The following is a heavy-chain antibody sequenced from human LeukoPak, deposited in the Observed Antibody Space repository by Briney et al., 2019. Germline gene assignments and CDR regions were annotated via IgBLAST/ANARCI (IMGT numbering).Heavy chain of an antibody. CDR3: AREEEGDGYKKRANYFDY. CDR2: IIPIFGSA. J-gene: IGHJ4*02. Sequence: SVKVSCKASGCTCSSYAISWVRQAPGQALEWMGGIIPIFGSAKYAQKFQRRVTITADEPTSTAYMELSSLRSEDTAVYYCAREEEGDGYKKRANYFDYWGQGTLVSVSS. CDR1: GCTCSSYA. V-gene: IGHV1-69*01. D-gene: IGHD5-24*01.